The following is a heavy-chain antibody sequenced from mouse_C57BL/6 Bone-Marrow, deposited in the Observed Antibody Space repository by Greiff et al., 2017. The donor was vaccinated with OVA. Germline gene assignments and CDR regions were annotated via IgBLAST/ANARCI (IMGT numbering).Heavy chain of an antibody. CDR3: ARSEGLPAWFAY. CDR1: GFTFSSYT. V-gene: IGHV5-9*01. Sequence: DVQLQESGGGLVKPGGSLKLSCAASGFTFSSYTLSWVRQTPEKRLEWVATISGGGGNTYYPDSVKGRFTISRDNAKNTLYLQMSSLRSEDTALYYCARSEGLPAWFAYWGQGTLVTVSA. CDR2: ISGGGGNT. D-gene: IGHD2-4*01. J-gene: IGHJ3*01.